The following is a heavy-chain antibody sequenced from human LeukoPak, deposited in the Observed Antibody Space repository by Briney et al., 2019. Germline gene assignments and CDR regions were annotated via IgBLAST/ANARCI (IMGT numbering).Heavy chain of an antibody. J-gene: IGHJ5*02. CDR3: ATHWLEETKTYSYWFDP. V-gene: IGHV4-4*09. Sequence: PSETLSLTCSVSGGSINNYWWSWIRQPPGKGLEWIGYIYRGETTNYNPSLKSRVTLSVDTSKNQISLKLNSVTAADTAVYYCATHWLEETKTYSYWFDPWGQGTLVTVSS. CDR1: GGSINNYW. CDR2: IYRGETT. D-gene: IGHD1/OR15-1a*01.